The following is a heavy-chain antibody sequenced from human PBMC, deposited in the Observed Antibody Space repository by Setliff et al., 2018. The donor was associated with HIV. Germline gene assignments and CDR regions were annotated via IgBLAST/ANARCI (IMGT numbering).Heavy chain of an antibody. CDR3: ARAASRYGSGRSAGNNYYYNYMDV. CDR2: ISSSSSYI. J-gene: IGHJ6*03. D-gene: IGHD3-10*01. CDR1: GFTFSSYS. Sequence: GGSLRLSCAASGFTFSSYSMNWVRQAPGKGLEWVSSISSSSSYIYYADSVKGRFTISRDNAKNSLYLQMNSLRAEDTAVYYCARAASRYGSGRSAGNNYYYNYMDVWGKGTTVTVSS. V-gene: IGHV3-21*01.